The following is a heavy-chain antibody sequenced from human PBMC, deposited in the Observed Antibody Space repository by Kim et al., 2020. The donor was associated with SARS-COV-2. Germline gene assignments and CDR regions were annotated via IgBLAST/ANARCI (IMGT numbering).Heavy chain of an antibody. CDR1: GYTFTSYD. D-gene: IGHD2-2*01. V-gene: IGHV1-8*01. CDR3: ASTDQLLYLDY. J-gene: IGHJ4*02. Sequence: ASVKVSCKASGYTFTSYDINWVRQATGQGLEWMGWMNPNSGNTGYAQEFQGRVTMTRNTSISTAYMELSSLRSEDTAVYYCASTDQLLYLDYWGQGTLVTVSS. CDR2: MNPNSGNT.